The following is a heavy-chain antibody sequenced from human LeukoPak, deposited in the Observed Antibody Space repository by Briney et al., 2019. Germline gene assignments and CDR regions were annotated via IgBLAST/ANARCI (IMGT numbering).Heavy chain of an antibody. CDR2: IIPILGIA. J-gene: IGHJ6*02. D-gene: IGHD6-13*01. Sequence: ASVKVSCKASGGTFSSYAISWVRQAPGQGLEWLGRIIPILGIANYAQKFQGRVTITADKSTSTAYMELSSLRSEDTAVYYCAGEEGIAAAAAIYYYGMDVWGQGTTVTVSS. V-gene: IGHV1-69*04. CDR3: AGEEGIAAAAAIYYYGMDV. CDR1: GGTFSSYA.